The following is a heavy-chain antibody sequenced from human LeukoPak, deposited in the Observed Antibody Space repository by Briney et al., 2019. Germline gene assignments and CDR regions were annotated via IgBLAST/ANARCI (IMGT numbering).Heavy chain of an antibody. J-gene: IGHJ5*02. Sequence: PGGSLRLSCAASGFTFSSYAMHWVRQAPGKGLEWVAVISYDGSNKYYADSVKGRFTISRDNSKNTLYLQMNSLRAEDTAVYYCARDARSIVVVVAAVGGFDPWGQGTLVTVSS. CDR2: ISYDGSNK. CDR3: ARDARSIVVVVAAVGGFDP. V-gene: IGHV3-30-3*01. CDR1: GFTFSSYA. D-gene: IGHD2-15*01.